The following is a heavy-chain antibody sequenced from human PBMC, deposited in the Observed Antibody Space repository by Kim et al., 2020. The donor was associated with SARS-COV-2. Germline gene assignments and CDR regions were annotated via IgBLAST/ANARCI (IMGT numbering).Heavy chain of an antibody. CDR2: ISSSGFTT. CDR1: GFFFSDYY. D-gene: IGHD6-13*01. Sequence: GGSLRLSCAASGFFFSDYYMSWIRQAPGKGLEWVSYISSSGFTTHYAGSVKGRFTISRDNAKNSLYLQMNSLRAEDTALYYCARVGSTVAAGTIDYWGQGTLVTVSS. CDR3: ARVGSTVAAGTIDY. J-gene: IGHJ4*02. V-gene: IGHV3-11*01.